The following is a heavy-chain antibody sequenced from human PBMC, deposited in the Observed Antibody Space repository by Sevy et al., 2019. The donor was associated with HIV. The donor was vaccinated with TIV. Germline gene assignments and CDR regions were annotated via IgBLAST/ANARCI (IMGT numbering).Heavy chain of an antibody. D-gene: IGHD6-13*01. CDR2: IRYDGSDK. V-gene: IGHV3-30*02. J-gene: IGHJ4*02. CDR3: AKDLAGPGRRYFDY. Sequence: GGSLRPSCTASGFTFSNFGMHWVRQVPGKGLEWVTFIRYDGSDKYYEASVKGRFTISRDDSKNTLYLQMDSLRPEDTAIYYCAKDLAGPGRRYFDYWGQGTLVTVSS. CDR1: GFTFSNFG.